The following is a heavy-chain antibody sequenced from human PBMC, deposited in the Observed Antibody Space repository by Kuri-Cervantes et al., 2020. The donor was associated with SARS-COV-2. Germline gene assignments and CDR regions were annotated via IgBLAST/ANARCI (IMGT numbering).Heavy chain of an antibody. CDR2: FDPEDGET. D-gene: IGHD4-17*01. V-gene: IGHV1-24*01. Sequence: ASVKVSCKVSGYTLTELSMHWVRQAPGKGLEWMGGFDPEDGETIYAQKFQGRVTMTEDTSTDTAYMELSSLRSEGTAVYYYATHYGDYFMDWFDPWGQGTLVTVSS. CDR1: GYTLTELS. J-gene: IGHJ5*02. CDR3: ATHYGDYFMDWFDP.